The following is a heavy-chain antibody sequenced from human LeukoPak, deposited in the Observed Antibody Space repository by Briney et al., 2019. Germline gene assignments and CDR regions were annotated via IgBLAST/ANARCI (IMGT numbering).Heavy chain of an antibody. CDR3: ARHVVAVGFDY. J-gene: IGHJ4*02. CDR2: ITSSSSYI. CDR1: GFTFSTYT. Sequence: PGGSLRLSCAASGFTFSTYTMNWVRQAPGKGLEWVPSITSSSSYIYYADSVKGRFTISRDNAKNSLFLQMNSLRVEDTAVYYCARHVVAVGFDYWGQGTLVSVSS. D-gene: IGHD3-22*01. V-gene: IGHV3-21*01.